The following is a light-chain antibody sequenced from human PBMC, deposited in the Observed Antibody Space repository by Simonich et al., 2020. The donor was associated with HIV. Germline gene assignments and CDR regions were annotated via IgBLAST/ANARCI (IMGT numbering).Light chain of an antibody. CDR3: MQGTHWPVT. CDR2: KVS. V-gene: IGKV2-30*02. CDR1: QSLVHSDGNTY. J-gene: IGKJ4*01. Sequence: DVVMTQSPLSLPVTLGQPASISCRSSQSLVHSDGNTYLNWFQQRPGQSPRRLIYKVSNRDSGVPDRFSGSGSGTDFTLKISRVDAEDVGVYFCMQGTHWPVTFGGGTKVEIK.